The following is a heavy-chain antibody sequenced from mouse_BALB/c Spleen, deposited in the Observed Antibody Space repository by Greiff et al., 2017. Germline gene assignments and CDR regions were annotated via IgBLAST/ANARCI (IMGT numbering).Heavy chain of an antibody. CDR2: ISSGGST. V-gene: IGHV5-6-5*01. D-gene: IGHD1-2*01. Sequence: EVKVVESGGGLVKPGGSLKLSCAASGFTFSSYAMSWVRQTPEKRLEWVASISSGGSTYYPDSVKGRFTISRDNARNILYLQMSSLRSEDTAMYYCARPHYDESFDYWGQGTTLTVSS. CDR1: GFTFSSYA. CDR3: ARPHYDESFDY. J-gene: IGHJ2*01.